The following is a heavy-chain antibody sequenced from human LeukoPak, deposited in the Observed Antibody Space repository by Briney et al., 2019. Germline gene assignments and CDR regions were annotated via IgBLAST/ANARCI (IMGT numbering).Heavy chain of an antibody. CDR1: GYTFTSYG. CDR3: ARGRSTGYPYYFEY. V-gene: IGHV1-8*03. J-gene: IGHJ4*02. CDR2: INPNSGST. D-gene: IGHD5-12*01. Sequence: ASVKVSCKASGYTFTSYGINWVRQATGKGLEWMGWINPNSGSTGYAQKFQGRVTITRNTSISTAYMELSSLRSEDTAVYYCARGRSTGYPYYFEYWGQGTLVTVSS.